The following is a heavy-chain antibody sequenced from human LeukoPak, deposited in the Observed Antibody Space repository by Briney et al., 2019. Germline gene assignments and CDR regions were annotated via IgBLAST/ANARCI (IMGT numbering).Heavy chain of an antibody. J-gene: IGHJ3*02. V-gene: IGHV1-69*13. CDR2: IIPVFGTP. D-gene: IGHD4-11*01. CDR1: GGTFSNYA. Sequence: ASVKVSCKASGGTFSNYAISWVRQALGQGLEWMGGIIPVFGTPNYAQKFQGRVTISADDSTTTAYMELSSLRSEDTAVYYCARVTDYTMGGTAFDIWGQGTMVTVSS. CDR3: ARVTDYTMGGTAFDI.